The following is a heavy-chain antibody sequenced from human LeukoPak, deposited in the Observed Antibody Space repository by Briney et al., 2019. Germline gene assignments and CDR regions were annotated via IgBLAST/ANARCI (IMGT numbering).Heavy chain of an antibody. V-gene: IGHV3-30-3*01. CDR2: ISYDGSNK. Sequence: PGGSLRLSCAASGFTFSSYAMHWVRQAPGKGLEWVAVISYDGSNKYYADSVKGRFTISRDNSKNTLYLQMNSLRAEDTAVYYCARDLLPPLNIVVVIAIGYAFDIWGQGTMVTVSS. J-gene: IGHJ3*02. CDR3: ARDLLPPLNIVVVIAIGYAFDI. D-gene: IGHD2-21*01. CDR1: GFTFSSYA.